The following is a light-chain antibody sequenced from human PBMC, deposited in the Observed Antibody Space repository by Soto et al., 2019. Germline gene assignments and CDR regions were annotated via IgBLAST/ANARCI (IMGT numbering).Light chain of an antibody. Sequence: EIVMTQSPATLSVSPGERATLSFRASQSVSSNLAWYQQKPGQAPRLLIYGASTRATGIPARFGGSGSGTEFTLTISSLQSEDFAVYYCQQYNNWPTFGQGTRLEIK. CDR3: QQYNNWPT. V-gene: IGKV3-15*01. CDR2: GAS. J-gene: IGKJ5*01. CDR1: QSVSSN.